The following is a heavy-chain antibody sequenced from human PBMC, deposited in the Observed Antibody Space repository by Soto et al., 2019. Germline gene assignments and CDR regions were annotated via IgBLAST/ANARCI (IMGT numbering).Heavy chain of an antibody. CDR3: ARDPIGVLGGYSSGWYFDY. J-gene: IGHJ4*02. CDR1: GFTFSSYG. V-gene: IGHV3-33*01. Sequence: GGYLRLSCAASGFTFSSYGMHWVRQAPGKGLEWVALIWYDGSNKYYADSVKGRFTISRDNSKNTLYLQMNSLRAEDTAVYYCARDPIGVLGGYSSGWYFDYWGQGT. D-gene: IGHD5-18*01. CDR2: IWYDGSNK.